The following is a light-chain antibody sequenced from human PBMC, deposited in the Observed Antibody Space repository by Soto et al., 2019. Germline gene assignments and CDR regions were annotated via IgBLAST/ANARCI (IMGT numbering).Light chain of an antibody. V-gene: IGKV3-15*01. CDR2: DAS. J-gene: IGKJ4*01. CDR3: QQYNRWPPLT. Sequence: EIVMTQSPATLSLSPGERVTLSCRASQSVSSNLAWYQQKPGQPPRLLIYDASNRATGVPARFSGSGSGTEVTLTVSSMQSDDFAVYYCQQYNRWPPLTFGGGTKVEIK. CDR1: QSVSSN.